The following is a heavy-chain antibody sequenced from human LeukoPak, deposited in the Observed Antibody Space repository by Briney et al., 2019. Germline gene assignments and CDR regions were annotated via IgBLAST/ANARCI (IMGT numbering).Heavy chain of an antibody. CDR3: ARGIVVVPAAIFRYFDY. CDR1: GGSFSGYY. CDR2: INHSGST. Sequence: PSETLSLTCAVYGGSFSGYYWSWIRQPPGKGLEWIGEINHSGSTNYNPSLKSRVTISVDTSKNQFSLKLSSVTAADTAVYYCARGIVVVPAAIFRYFDYWGQGTLVTVSS. V-gene: IGHV4-34*01. J-gene: IGHJ4*02. D-gene: IGHD2-2*02.